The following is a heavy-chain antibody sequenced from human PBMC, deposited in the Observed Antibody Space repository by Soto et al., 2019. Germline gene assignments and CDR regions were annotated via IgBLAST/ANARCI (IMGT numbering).Heavy chain of an antibody. J-gene: IGHJ4*02. CDR1: GYTFTSYY. D-gene: IGHD2-15*01. CDR3: ATRGDGGGGSCYASGFDY. Sequence: VKVSCKASGYTFTSYYMHWVRQAPGQGLEWMGIINPSGGSTSYAQKFQGRVTMTRDTSTSTVYMELSSLRSEDTAVYYCATRGDGGGGSCYASGFDYWEQGTLGT. V-gene: IGHV1-46*01. CDR2: INPSGGST.